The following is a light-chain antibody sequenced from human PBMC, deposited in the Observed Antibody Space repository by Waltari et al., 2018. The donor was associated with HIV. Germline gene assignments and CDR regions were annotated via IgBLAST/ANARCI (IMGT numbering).Light chain of an antibody. CDR2: GNS. CDR1: SSNIGAGYA. Sequence: QSVLTQPPSVSGAPGQRVTIACTASSSNIGAGYAVPWYQQLPGTAPKLLIYGNSNRPSGVPDRFSGSKSGTSASLAITGLQAEDEADYYCQSYDSSLSGWVFGGGTKLTVL. CDR3: QSYDSSLSGWV. J-gene: IGLJ3*02. V-gene: IGLV1-40*01.